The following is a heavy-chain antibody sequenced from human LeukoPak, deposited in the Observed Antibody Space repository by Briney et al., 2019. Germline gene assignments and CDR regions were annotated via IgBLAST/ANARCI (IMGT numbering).Heavy chain of an antibody. V-gene: IGHV3-23*01. D-gene: IGHD3-3*01. J-gene: IGHJ4*02. CDR1: GFTFSRYG. Sequence: PGRSLRLSCAASGFTFSRYGIHWVRQAPGKGLEWVSTISPSGGSTFYADSVKGRFTISRDNSKNTLYLHMNSLRAEDTAVYYCAKGFFEWLSCLDYWGQGTLVTVSS. CDR2: ISPSGGST. CDR3: AKGFFEWLSCLDY.